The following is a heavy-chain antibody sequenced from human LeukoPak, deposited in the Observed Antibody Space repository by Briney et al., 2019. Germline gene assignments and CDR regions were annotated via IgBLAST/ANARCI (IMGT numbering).Heavy chain of an antibody. CDR2: IKQDGSEK. D-gene: IGHD3-10*01. V-gene: IGHV3-7*01. J-gene: IGHJ6*03. Sequence: AGGSLRLSCAASGFTFSNYWMSWVRQAPGKGLEWVANIKQDGSEKYYVDSVKGRFTISRDNAKNSLYLQMNSLRAEDTAVYYCARDGYHYYGSGTYFGYYYMDVWGKGTTVTISS. CDR3: ARDGYHYYGSGTYFGYYYMDV. CDR1: GFTFSNYW.